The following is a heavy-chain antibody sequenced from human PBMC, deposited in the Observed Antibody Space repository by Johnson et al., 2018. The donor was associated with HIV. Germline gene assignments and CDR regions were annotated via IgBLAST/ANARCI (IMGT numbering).Heavy chain of an antibody. CDR3: ARSDVDIVATILFDI. D-gene: IGHD5-12*01. CDR2: ISYDGSNT. V-gene: IGHV3-30*14. CDR1: GFMFSSFA. J-gene: IGHJ3*02. Sequence: QVQLVESGGGVVQPGRSLRLSCAASGFMFSSFAMHWVRQAPGKGLEWVAVISYDGSNTYYANSVKGRFTISRDNSKNTLYLQMGSLRVEDMAVYYCARSDVDIVATILFDIWGQGTMVTVSS.